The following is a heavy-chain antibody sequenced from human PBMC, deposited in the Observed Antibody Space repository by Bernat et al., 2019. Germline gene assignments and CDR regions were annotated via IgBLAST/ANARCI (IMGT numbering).Heavy chain of an antibody. V-gene: IGHV3-33*01. CDR2: IWYDGSNK. Sequence: QVQLVESGGGVVQPGRSLRLSCAASGFTFSSYGMHWVRQAPGKGLEWVAVIWYDGSNKYYADSVKGRFTISRDNSKNTLYLQMNSLRAEDTAVYYFAGGMDVGDYGSGSPFDYWGQGTLGNVSS. CDR3: AGGMDVGDYGSGSPFDY. CDR1: GFTFSSYG. D-gene: IGHD3-10*01. J-gene: IGHJ4*02.